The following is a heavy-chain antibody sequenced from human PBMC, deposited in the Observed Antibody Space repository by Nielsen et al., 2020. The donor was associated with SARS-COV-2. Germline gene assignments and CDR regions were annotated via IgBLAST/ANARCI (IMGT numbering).Heavy chain of an antibody. D-gene: IGHD6-6*01. CDR2: IYYSGST. V-gene: IGHV4-59*01. J-gene: IGHJ4*02. CDR3: AGGYSSSSGHDY. CDR1: GASISSYY. Sequence: GSLRLSCTVSGASISSYYWSWFRQPPGKGLEWIGYIYYSGSTNYNPSLKSRVTISVDTSKNQFSLKLSSVTAADTAVYYCAGGYSSSSGHDYWGQGTLVTVSS.